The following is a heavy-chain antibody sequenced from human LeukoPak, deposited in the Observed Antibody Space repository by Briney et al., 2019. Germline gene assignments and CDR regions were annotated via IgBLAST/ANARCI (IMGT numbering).Heavy chain of an antibody. CDR1: GYTFTSYG. V-gene: IGHV1-18*01. CDR3: ARTTTTSDAFDI. D-gene: IGHD4-17*01. J-gene: IGHJ3*02. CDR2: ISAYNGNT. Sequence: AASVKVSCKASGYTFTSYGISWVRQAPGQGLEWMGWISAYNGNTNYAQKLQGRVTMTTDTSTSTAHMELRSLRSDDTAVYYCARTTTTSDAFDIWGQGTMVTVSS.